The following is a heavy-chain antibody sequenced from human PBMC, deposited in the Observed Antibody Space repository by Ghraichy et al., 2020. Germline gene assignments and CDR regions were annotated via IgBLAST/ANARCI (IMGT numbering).Heavy chain of an antibody. Sequence: SETLSLTCAVYGGSFSGYYWSWIRQPPGKGLEWIGEINHSGSTNYNPSLKSRVTISVDTSKNQFSLKLSSVTAADTAVYYCARARGGYYYVFFDYWGQGTLVTVSS. V-gene: IGHV4-34*01. CDR3: ARARGGYYYVFFDY. CDR1: GGSFSGYY. CDR2: INHSGST. J-gene: IGHJ4*02. D-gene: IGHD3-22*01.